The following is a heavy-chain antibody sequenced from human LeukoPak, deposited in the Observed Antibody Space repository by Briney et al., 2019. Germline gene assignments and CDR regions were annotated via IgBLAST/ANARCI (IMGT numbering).Heavy chain of an antibody. CDR2: IYPGDSDT. CDR1: GCSFTSYW. J-gene: IGHJ1*01. V-gene: IGHV5-51*01. CDR3: ARSGGNFYSSTWYGH. D-gene: IGHD6-13*01. Sequence: GESLKISCKGSGCSFTSYWIAWVRQMPGKGLEWMGIIYPGDSDTRYSPSFQGQVTISADKSISTAYLQWSSLKASDTAMYYCARSGGNFYSSTWYGHWGQGTLVTVSS.